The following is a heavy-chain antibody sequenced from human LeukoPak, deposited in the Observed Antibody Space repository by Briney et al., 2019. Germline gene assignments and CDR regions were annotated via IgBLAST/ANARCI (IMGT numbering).Heavy chain of an antibody. Sequence: GGSLRLSSAASGFTVITNAMTWVRQAPGKGLEWVSVLYSDGNTKYADSVQGRFTISRDNSKNTLYLEMNSLSPDDTAVYCCARGVAPVAANTFSYWGQGTLVTVSS. CDR1: GFTVITNA. V-gene: IGHV3-53*01. CDR2: LYSDGNT. D-gene: IGHD6-19*01. CDR3: ARGVAPVAANTFSY. J-gene: IGHJ4*02.